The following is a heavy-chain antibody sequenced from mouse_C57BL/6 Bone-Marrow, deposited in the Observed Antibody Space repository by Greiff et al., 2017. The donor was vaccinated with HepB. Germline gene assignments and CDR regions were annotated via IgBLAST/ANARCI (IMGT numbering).Heavy chain of an antibody. CDR1: GYTFTSYW. Sequence: QVQLQQPGAELVRPGSSVKLSCKASGYTFTSYWMDWVKQRTGQGLEWIGNIYPSDSETHYNQKFKDKATLTVDKSSSTAYMQLSSLTSEDSAVYYCARDYYGSSLYWYFDVWGTGTTVTVSS. J-gene: IGHJ1*03. V-gene: IGHV1-61*01. CDR2: IYPSDSET. CDR3: ARDYYGSSLYWYFDV. D-gene: IGHD1-1*01.